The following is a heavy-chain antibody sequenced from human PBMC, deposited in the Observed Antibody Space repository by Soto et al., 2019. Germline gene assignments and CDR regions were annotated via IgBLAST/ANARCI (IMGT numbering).Heavy chain of an antibody. J-gene: IGHJ5*02. D-gene: IGHD2-2*01. CDR1: GYTFSNYG. CDR3: ARVVPGAEAWFGP. Sequence: QVQLVQSGGEVKRPGASVKVSCKTSGYTFSNYGITWVRQAPGQPLEWLGWISLYSDGTNYAQKFQGRVSMTTDTSTKTAYMELRSLRSDDTAVYYCARVVPGAEAWFGPWGQGTLVTVSS. V-gene: IGHV1-18*01. CDR2: ISLYSDGT.